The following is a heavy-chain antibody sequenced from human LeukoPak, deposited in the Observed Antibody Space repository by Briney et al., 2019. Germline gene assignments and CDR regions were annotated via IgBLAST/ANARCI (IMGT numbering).Heavy chain of an antibody. D-gene: IGHD4-23*01. CDR1: GFTFSSYS. CDR3: ARDSQYYGGSAFDI. Sequence: GGSLRLSCAASGFTFSSYSMNWVRQAPGKGLEWVSYISSSSSTIYYADSVKGRFTISRDNAKNSLYLQMNSLRAGDTAVYYCARDSQYYGGSAFDIWGQGTMVTVSS. V-gene: IGHV3-48*01. CDR2: ISSSSSTI. J-gene: IGHJ3*02.